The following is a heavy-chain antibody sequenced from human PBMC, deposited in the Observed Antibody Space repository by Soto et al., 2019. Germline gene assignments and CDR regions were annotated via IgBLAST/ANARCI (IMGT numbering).Heavy chain of an antibody. J-gene: IGHJ4*02. CDR1: GFSFSSYG. D-gene: IGHD1-1*01. V-gene: IGHV3-33*01. CDR3: ARDDEYDDNGLDY. Sequence: QVQLVESGGGVVQPGTSLRLSCAASGFSFSSYGMHWVHQAPGKGLEWVAVIVNHGGWKDYADSVRGRFTISRDNSRDTLFLEMNSLRVDDTAIYYCARDDEYDDNGLDYWGQGSLVTVSS. CDR2: IVNHGGWK.